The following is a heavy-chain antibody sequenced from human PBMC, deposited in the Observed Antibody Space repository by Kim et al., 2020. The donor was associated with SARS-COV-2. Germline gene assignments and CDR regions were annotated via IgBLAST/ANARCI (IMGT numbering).Heavy chain of an antibody. D-gene: IGHD2-15*01. J-gene: IGHJ4*02. Sequence: GGSLRLSCAASGFTFSSYAMSWVRQAQGKGLEWVSAISGSGGTTYYADSVKGRFTISRDNSKNTLYLQMNSLRAEDTAVYYCAKAVPPYCSGGSCHSFDYWGQGTLVTVSS. V-gene: IGHV3-23*01. CDR1: GFTFSSYA. CDR3: AKAVPPYCSGGSCHSFDY. CDR2: ISGSGGTT.